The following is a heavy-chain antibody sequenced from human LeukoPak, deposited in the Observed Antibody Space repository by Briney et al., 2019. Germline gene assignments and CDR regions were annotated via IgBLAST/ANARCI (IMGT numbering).Heavy chain of an antibody. Sequence: GRSLRLSCAAFGFTLSSYGMHWVRQAPGKGLEWVAVISYDGSNKYYADSVKGRFTISRDNSKNTLYLQMNSLRAEDTAVYYCAKDAWRTYYYGSGSFGHYYYGMDVWGQGTTVTVSS. CDR2: ISYDGSNK. D-gene: IGHD3-10*01. CDR1: GFTLSSYG. J-gene: IGHJ6*02. CDR3: AKDAWRTYYYGSGSFGHYYYGMDV. V-gene: IGHV3-30*18.